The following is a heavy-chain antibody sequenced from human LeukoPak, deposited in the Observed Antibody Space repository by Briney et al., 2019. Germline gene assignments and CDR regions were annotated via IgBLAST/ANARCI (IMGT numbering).Heavy chain of an antibody. J-gene: IGHJ4*02. CDR2: ISYDGSNK. V-gene: IGHV3-30-3*01. CDR3: ARHDNSGYYRFDY. CDR1: GFTFSSYA. Sequence: GRSLRLSCAASGFTFSSYAMHWVRQAPGKGLEWVAVISYDGSNKYYADSVKGRFTISRDNSKNSLYLQMNSLRAEDTAVYYCARHDNSGYYRFDYWGQGTLVTVSS. D-gene: IGHD3-22*01.